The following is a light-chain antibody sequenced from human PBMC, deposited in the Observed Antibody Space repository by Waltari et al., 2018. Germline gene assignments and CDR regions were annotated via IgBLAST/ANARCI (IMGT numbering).Light chain of an antibody. Sequence: QSVLTQPPSVSGALGQSVTISCTGSSSNIGAGYDVHWYQRFPGTAPKLLISTNNNRPSGVPDRFSGSKSGTSASLAITGLQAEDEAHYCCQTYDNSLIGRVFGGGTELTVL. V-gene: IGLV1-40*01. J-gene: IGLJ3*02. CDR2: TNN. CDR3: QTYDNSLIGRV. CDR1: SSNIGAGYD.